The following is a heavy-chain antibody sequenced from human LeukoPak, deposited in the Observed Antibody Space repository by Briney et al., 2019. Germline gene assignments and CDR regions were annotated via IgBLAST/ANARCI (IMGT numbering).Heavy chain of an antibody. CDR3: ARMRGFPEVGSYRDV. D-gene: IGHD3-16*02. CDR2: IYHSGST. Sequence: PSETLSLTCAVSGGSISSSNWWSWVRQPPGKGLEWIGEIYHSGSTNYNPSLKSRVTISVDKSKNQFSLKLSSVTAADTAVYYCARMRGFPEVGSYRDVWGKGTTVTVSS. V-gene: IGHV4-4*02. CDR1: GGSISSSNW. J-gene: IGHJ6*04.